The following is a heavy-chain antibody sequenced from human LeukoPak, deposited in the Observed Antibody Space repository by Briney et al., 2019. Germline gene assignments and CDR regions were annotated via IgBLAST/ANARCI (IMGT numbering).Heavy chain of an antibody. CDR1: GYTFTGYY. Sequence: ASVKVSCKASGYTFTGYYMHWVRQAPGQGLEWMGWINPNSGGTNYAQKFQGRVTMTRDTSISTAYMELSRLRSDDTAVYYCARDPYDFWSGYPFYYWGQGTLVTVSS. V-gene: IGHV1-2*02. D-gene: IGHD3-3*01. J-gene: IGHJ4*02. CDR2: INPNSGGT. CDR3: ARDPYDFWSGYPFYY.